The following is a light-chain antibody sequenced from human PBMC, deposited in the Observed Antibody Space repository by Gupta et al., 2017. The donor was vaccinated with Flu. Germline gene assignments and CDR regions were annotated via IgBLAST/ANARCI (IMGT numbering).Light chain of an antibody. J-gene: IGKJ2*03. Sequence: DLQMTQSPSTLSASVGDRVTITCLASQTISSWLAWYQQKPGKAPKLLIYTASGLQSGVPSRFSGSGSGAEVTLTISSLQPDDFATYYCQQYNSYALNSFGQGTKLEIK. CDR1: QTISSW. CDR2: TAS. CDR3: QQYNSYALNS. V-gene: IGKV1-5*03.